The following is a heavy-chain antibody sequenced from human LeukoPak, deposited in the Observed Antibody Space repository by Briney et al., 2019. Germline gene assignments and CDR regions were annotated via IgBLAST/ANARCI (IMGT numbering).Heavy chain of an antibody. CDR1: GYTFTYYG. CDR3: ARSRRVVVPSSLNAADDYYYYMDV. D-gene: IGHD2-21*02. J-gene: IGHJ6*03. V-gene: IGHV7-4-1*04. CDR2: FNTNTGNP. Sequence: GASVKVSCKASGYTFTYYGLNWGRQAPGQGLECLGGFNTNTGNPPYAQGVTGRYVFSFDTSVSMAYLQITSLTAEDTAIYYCARSRRVVVPSSLNAADDYYYYMDVWGKGTTVTVSS.